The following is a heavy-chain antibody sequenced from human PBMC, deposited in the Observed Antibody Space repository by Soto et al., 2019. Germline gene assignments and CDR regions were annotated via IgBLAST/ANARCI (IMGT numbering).Heavy chain of an antibody. CDR1: GDTFSNYA. CDR3: ARDRYCSGDACYPLDY. V-gene: IGHV1-69*06. J-gene: IGHJ4*02. CDR2: IIPIFSTT. D-gene: IGHD2-15*01. Sequence: GASVKVSCKASGDTFSNYAISWVRQAPGQGLEWMGAIIPIFSTTHYAQKFQGRVTITADKSTSTAYMELSGPRSEDTAVYYCARDRYCSGDACYPLDYWGQGTLVTVSS.